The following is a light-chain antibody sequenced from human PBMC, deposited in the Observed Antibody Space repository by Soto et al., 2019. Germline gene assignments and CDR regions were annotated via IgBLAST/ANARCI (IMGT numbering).Light chain of an antibody. CDR2: GAS. J-gene: IGKJ4*01. Sequence: EIVLTQSPGTLSLSPGERGTLSCRASQSVSKNYLAWYQQKPGQAPRLLIYGASSRATGIPDRFSGSGSGTDFTLTISRLEPEDFAVYSCQQYDSSPLTFGGRTKVEIK. CDR1: QSVSKNY. V-gene: IGKV3-20*01. CDR3: QQYDSSPLT.